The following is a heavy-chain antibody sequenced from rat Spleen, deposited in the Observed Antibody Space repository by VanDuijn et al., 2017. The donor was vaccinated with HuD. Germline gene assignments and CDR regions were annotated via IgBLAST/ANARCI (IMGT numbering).Heavy chain of an antibody. CDR3: TTVGNYFNY. CDR2: ISYNGGST. D-gene: IGHD1-7*01. CDR1: GFTFSNCD. J-gene: IGHJ2*01. Sequence: EVQLVESDGGLVQPGKSLKLSCAASGFTFSNCDMAWVRQAPKKGLEWVAYISYNGGSTYYRDSVKGRFTISRDDAKSTLYLQMDSLRSEDTATYYCTTVGNYFNYWGQGVMVTVSS. V-gene: IGHV5-20*01.